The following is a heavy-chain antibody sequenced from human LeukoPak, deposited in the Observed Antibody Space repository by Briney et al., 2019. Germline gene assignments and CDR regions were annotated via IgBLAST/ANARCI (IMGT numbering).Heavy chain of an antibody. V-gene: IGHV3-23*01. CDR3: AKGHTEDGTGFDL. CDR2: IGGGGTRT. CDR1: GLTFSSYG. Sequence: GGSLRLSCAASGLTFSSYGMSWVRQAPGKGLEWVSGIGGGGTRTYYADSVKGRFTISRDSSKDTLYVQMSSLRAEDTAVYYCAKGHTEDGTGFDLWGQGTLVIVSS. D-gene: IGHD1-1*01. J-gene: IGHJ4*02.